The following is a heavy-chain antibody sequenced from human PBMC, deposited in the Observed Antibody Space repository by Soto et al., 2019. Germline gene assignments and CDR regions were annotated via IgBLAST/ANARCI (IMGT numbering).Heavy chain of an antibody. D-gene: IGHD5-18*01. Sequence: ASVKVSCKASGGTFSSYAISWVRQAPRQGLEWMGGIIPIFGTANYAQKFQGRVTITADKSTSTAYMELSSLRSEDTAVYYCACGYSYGGDYYYYGMDVWGQGTTVTVSS. CDR1: GGTFSSYA. CDR3: ACGYSYGGDYYYYGMDV. CDR2: IIPIFGTA. V-gene: IGHV1-69*06. J-gene: IGHJ6*02.